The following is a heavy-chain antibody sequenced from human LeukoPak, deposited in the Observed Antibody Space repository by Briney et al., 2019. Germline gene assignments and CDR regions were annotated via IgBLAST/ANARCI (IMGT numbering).Heavy chain of an antibody. D-gene: IGHD5-24*01. V-gene: IGHV3-9*03. J-gene: IGHJ4*02. CDR3: VKARRDGYNSGGIFDY. Sequence: GGSLRLSCAASGFTFSSYSMNWVRQAPGKGLEWVSGISWKSGTIGYADSVKGRFTISRDNAKNSLYLQMNSLRVEDMALYYCVKARRDGYNSGGIFDYWGQGTLVTVSS. CDR1: GFTFSSYS. CDR2: ISWKSGTI.